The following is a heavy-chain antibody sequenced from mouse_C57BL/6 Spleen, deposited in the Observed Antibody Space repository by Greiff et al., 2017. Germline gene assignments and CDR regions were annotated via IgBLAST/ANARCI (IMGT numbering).Heavy chain of an antibody. J-gene: IGHJ1*03. CDR2: INPSSGYT. D-gene: IGHD2-3*01. CDR3: ARSGRNDGYPYWYFDV. V-gene: IGHV1-4*01. Sequence: QVQLQQSGAELARPGASVKMSCKASGYTFTSYTMHWVKQRPGQGLEWIGYINPSSGYTKYNQKFKDKATLTADKSSSTASMQLSSLTSEDSAVYYCARSGRNDGYPYWYFDVWGTGTTVTVSS. CDR1: GYTFTSYT.